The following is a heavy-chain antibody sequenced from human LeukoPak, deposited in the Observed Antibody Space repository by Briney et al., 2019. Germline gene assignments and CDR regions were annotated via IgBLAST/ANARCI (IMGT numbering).Heavy chain of an antibody. Sequence: ASVKVSCKASGGTFSSYAISGVPQAPGQGLEWMGRIIPILGIANYAQKFQGRVTITADKSTSTAYMELSSLRSEDTAVYYGARGGIAVAGTGDDVFDIGGQGTMVTVSS. D-gene: IGHD6-19*01. CDR3: ARGGIAVAGTGDDVFDI. V-gene: IGHV1-69*04. CDR2: IIPILGIA. CDR1: GGTFSSYA. J-gene: IGHJ3*02.